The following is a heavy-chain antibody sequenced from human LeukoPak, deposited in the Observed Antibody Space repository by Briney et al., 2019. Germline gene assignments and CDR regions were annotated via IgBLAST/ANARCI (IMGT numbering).Heavy chain of an antibody. Sequence: GGSLRLSCAASGFTFSRYWMHWLRQAPGKGLVWVSRISTDGSSTSYADSVKGRFTISRDNGKNTLYLQMNSLRAEDTAVYYCASYLTSIPSGMDVWGQGTAVTVSS. CDR3: ASYLTSIPSGMDV. CDR2: ISTDGSST. D-gene: IGHD2/OR15-2a*01. CDR1: GFTFSRYW. V-gene: IGHV3-74*01. J-gene: IGHJ6*02.